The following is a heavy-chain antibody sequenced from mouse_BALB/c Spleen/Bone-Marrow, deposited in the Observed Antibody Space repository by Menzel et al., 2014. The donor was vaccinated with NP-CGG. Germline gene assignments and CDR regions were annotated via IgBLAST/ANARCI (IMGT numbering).Heavy chain of an antibody. D-gene: IGHD2-12*01. CDR3: AREASYNDAMDY. V-gene: IGHV1-52*01. Sequence: QVQPQQSGPQLLRPRASVKISCKASRYLFTSYWMHWVKQRPGQGLERFGMIVPSDSETRLNQKFKDKATLTVDKSASTAYMQLSNPTTEDSAVYYCAREASYNDAMDYWGQGTSVTVSS. J-gene: IGHJ4*01. CDR2: IVPSDSET. CDR1: RYLFTSYW.